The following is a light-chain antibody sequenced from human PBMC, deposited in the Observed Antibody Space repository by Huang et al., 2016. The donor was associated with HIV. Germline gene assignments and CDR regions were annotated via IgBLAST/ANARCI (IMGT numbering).Light chain of an antibody. CDR3: QRYDSAPRA. V-gene: IGKV1-27*01. J-gene: IGKJ1*01. Sequence: DIQMTQSPSSLSASPGVSVTLSCRANQDIGNFVAWYQHKPGGVPRLLIYGASTLQSGVPSRFSGRGSGTDFTLTITSFQPDDVATYYCQRYDSAPRAFGQGTKVEI. CDR1: QDIGNF. CDR2: GAS.